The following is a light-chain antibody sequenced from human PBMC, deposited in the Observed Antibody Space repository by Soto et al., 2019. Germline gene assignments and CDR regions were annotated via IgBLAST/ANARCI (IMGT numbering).Light chain of an antibody. J-gene: IGLJ3*02. CDR2: EVS. CDR1: SSDVGGYNY. V-gene: IGLV2-14*01. CDR3: CSYAGSSTWV. Sequence: QSALTQPASVSGSPGQSITISCTGTSSDVGGYNYVSWYQQYPGKAPKLKIYEVSNRPSGVSNRFSGSKSGNTASLTISGLQAEDEADYYCCSYAGSSTWVFGGGTKVTVL.